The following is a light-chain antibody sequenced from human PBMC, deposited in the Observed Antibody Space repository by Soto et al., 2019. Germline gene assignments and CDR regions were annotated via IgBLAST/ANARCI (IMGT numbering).Light chain of an antibody. J-gene: IGKJ4*01. V-gene: IGKV3-15*01. Sequence: EIVMTQSPATLSVSPGERATLSCRASQSVSTNLAWYQQKPGQAPRLLIYAASVRATGIPARFSGSGSGTEFTLTISSLQSEDVAVDYFQQYDERPPTLSFGGGTKVEIK. CDR1: QSVSTN. CDR3: QQYDERPPTLS. CDR2: AAS.